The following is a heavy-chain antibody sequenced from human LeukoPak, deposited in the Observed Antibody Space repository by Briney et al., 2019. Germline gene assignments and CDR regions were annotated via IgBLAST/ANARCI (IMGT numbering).Heavy chain of an antibody. J-gene: IGHJ4*02. CDR3: ARGRPSDY. Sequence: ASVKVSCETSGYTFSDFGMSWVRQAPCQGLEWMGWISAYNGDTNYAHNLQGRVTMTTDTSTSTAYMELRSLRSDDTAVYYCARGRPSDYWGQGTLVTVSS. CDR2: ISAYNGDT. V-gene: IGHV1-18*01. CDR1: GYTFSDFG.